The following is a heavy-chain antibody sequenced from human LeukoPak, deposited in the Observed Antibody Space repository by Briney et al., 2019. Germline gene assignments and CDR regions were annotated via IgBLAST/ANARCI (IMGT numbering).Heavy chain of an antibody. CDR2: IFYSGNT. D-gene: IGHD2-2*01. CDR1: GGSIGSSNYY. CDR3: ARRGITYSSSFFAF. Sequence: SETLSLTCTVSGGSIGSSNYYWGWIRQSPGKGLEWIGHIFYSGNTYYNPSLRSRVTISVDTSKNQFSLHLSSVTAADTATYYCARRGITYSSSFFAFWGQGTLVTVSS. V-gene: IGHV4-39*01. J-gene: IGHJ4*02.